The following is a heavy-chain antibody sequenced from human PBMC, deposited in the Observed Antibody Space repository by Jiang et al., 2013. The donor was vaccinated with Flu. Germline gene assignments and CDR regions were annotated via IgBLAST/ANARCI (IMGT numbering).Heavy chain of an antibody. V-gene: IGHV4-59*01. CDR2: IYYTGNT. D-gene: IGHD1-26*01. CDR3: ARAPWEREGSWYFDL. J-gene: IGHJ2*01. Sequence: GSGLVKPSETLSLTCTVSGGSISDYYWGWIRQPPGKGLELIGYIYYTGNTYYNPSLKSRVTISLDTSKSQFSLNLNSVTTADTALYYCARAPWEREGSWYFDLVGPWHPGHGLL. CDR1: GGSISDYY.